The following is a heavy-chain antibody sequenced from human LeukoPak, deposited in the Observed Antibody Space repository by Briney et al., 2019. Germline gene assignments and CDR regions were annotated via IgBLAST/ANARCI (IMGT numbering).Heavy chain of an antibody. CDR1: GGSISSSNW. CDR2: IYHSGST. Sequence: PSGTLSLTCAVSGGSISSSNWWSWVRQPPGKGLEWIGEIYHSGSTKYNPSLKSRVTISVDTSKKQFSLKLSSVTAADTAVYYCARDGYGGVDYWGQGTLVTVSS. D-gene: IGHD3-10*01. J-gene: IGHJ4*02. CDR3: ARDGYGGVDY. V-gene: IGHV4-4*02.